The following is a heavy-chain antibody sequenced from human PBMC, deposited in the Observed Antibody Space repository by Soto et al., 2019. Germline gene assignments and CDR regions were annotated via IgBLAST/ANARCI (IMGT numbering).Heavy chain of an antibody. Sequence: QVQLVQSGAEVKKPGASVKVSCKASGYTFTGYYMHWVRQAPGQGLEWMGWINPNSGGTNYAQKLQGRVTMTRDLSISTVYLELSRLRSADTAVYYCAREERGRLMVYAILGVVGGWGQGTLVTVSS. CDR2: INPNSGGT. J-gene: IGHJ4*02. CDR1: GYTFTGYY. D-gene: IGHD2-8*01. CDR3: AREERGRLMVYAILGVVGG. V-gene: IGHV1-2*02.